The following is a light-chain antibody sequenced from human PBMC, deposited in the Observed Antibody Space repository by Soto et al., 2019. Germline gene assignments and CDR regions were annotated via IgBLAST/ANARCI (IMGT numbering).Light chain of an antibody. V-gene: IGKV3-20*01. J-gene: IGKJ2*01. CDR2: AAS. CDR3: QQYSNSPYT. Sequence: VLTQSPGTLSLSPGEGATLSCRASQTITSIYLAWYQQKPGQAPRLLIYAASSRATGIPDRFSGSGSGTDFTLTVTRLEPEDFAVYYCQQYSNSPYTFGQGTKLEIK. CDR1: QTITSIY.